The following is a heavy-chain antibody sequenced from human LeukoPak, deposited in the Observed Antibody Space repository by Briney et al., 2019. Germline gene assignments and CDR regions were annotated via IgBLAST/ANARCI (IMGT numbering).Heavy chain of an antibody. J-gene: IGHJ3*02. CDR2: FYYSGST. CDR3: AGRLWRRDGYNLSAFDI. CDR1: GDSISSNY. Sequence: SETLSLTCSVSGDSISSNYWTWIRQPPGKGLEWIGHFYYSGSTNYSPSLKSRVTISADTSKNQFSLKLSSVTAADTAVYYCAGRLWRRDGYNLSAFDIWGQGTMVTVSS. V-gene: IGHV4-59*01. D-gene: IGHD5-24*01.